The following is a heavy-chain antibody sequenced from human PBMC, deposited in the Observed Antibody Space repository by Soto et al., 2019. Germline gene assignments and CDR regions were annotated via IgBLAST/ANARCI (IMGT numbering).Heavy chain of an antibody. CDR2: ISAYNGNT. J-gene: IGHJ4*02. Sequence: QVQLVQSGAEMKKPGASVKVSCKASGYTFSSYDISWVRQAPGQGLEWMGWISAYNGNTNYAQKLQGRVSMTTDTSTSXDYLEXXSLRSDDTAVYYCARAALYCTNGVCYRRFSGYEDYWGQGTLVTVSS. V-gene: IGHV1-18*01. CDR3: ARAALYCTNGVCYRRFSGYEDY. CDR1: GYTFSSYD. D-gene: IGHD2-8*01.